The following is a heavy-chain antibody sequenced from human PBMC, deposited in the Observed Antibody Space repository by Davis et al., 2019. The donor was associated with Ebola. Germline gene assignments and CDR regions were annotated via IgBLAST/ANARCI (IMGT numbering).Heavy chain of an antibody. V-gene: IGHV1-18*01. D-gene: IGHD3-22*01. CDR1: GYTFTSYG. CDR3: ARDVVQYYYDSSGYSIRNKHFDY. CDR2: ISAYNGNT. J-gene: IGHJ4*02. Sequence: ASVKVSCKASGYTFTSYGISWVRQAPGQGLEWMGWISAYNGNTNYAQKLQGRVTMTTYTSTSTAYMELRSLRSDDTAVYYCARDVVQYYYDSSGYSIRNKHFDYWGQGTLVTVSS.